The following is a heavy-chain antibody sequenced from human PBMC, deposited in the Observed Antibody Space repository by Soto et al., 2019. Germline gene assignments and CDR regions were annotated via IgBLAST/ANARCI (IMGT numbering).Heavy chain of an antibody. CDR3: ARRGAAASPNLFDF. CDR1: GDSVSSNSVT. Sequence: QVQLEQSGPGLVRPSQTLSLTCAISGDSVSSNSVTWNWIRQSPSRGLEWLGRTFYRSKWYNEYAVSVKGRITIDPDTSNNLFSLQLKSVTPEDTAVYYCARRGAAASPNLFDFWGQGTLVTVSS. D-gene: IGHD6-13*01. J-gene: IGHJ4*02. V-gene: IGHV6-1*01. CDR2: TFYRSKWYN.